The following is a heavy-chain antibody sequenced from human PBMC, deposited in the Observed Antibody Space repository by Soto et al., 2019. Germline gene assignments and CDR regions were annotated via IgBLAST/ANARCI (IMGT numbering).Heavy chain of an antibody. CDR2: INHSGST. J-gene: IGHJ4*02. Sequence: PSETLSLTCAVYGGSFSGYYWSWIRQPPGKGLEWIGEINHSGSTNYNPSLKSRVTISVDTSKNQFSLKLSSVTAADTAVYYCARGSILTQGSPGLYYFDYWGQGTLVTVSS. CDR3: ARGSILTQGSPGLYYFDY. CDR1: GGSFSGYY. D-gene: IGHD3-9*01. V-gene: IGHV4-34*01.